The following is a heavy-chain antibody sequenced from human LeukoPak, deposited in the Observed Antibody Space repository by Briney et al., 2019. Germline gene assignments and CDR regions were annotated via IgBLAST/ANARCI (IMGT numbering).Heavy chain of an antibody. CDR2: INAGNGNT. CDR1: GYTFTSYA. V-gene: IGHV1-3*01. J-gene: IGHJ6*02. D-gene: IGHD4-11*01. CDR3: ARVGSDDYSDYYYYGMDV. Sequence: ASVKVSCKASGYTFTSYAMHWVRQAPGQRLEWMGWINAGNGNTKYSQKFQGRVTITRDTSASTAYMELSSLRFEDTAVYYCARVGSDDYSDYYYYGMDVWGQGTTVTVSS.